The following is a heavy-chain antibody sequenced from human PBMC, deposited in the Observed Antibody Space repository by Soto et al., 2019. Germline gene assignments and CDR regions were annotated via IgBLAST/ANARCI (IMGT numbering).Heavy chain of an antibody. CDR2: IFYAGNP. V-gene: IGHV4-59*01. CDR3: ARDGKGY. Sequence: ETLSLTFTASGRSIMGSYWSWMRQPPGKGLEWIGYIFYAGNPLYTPSLKSRVTISVDTYKNQFSVKLSSVTAADTAVYYCARDGKGYWGQGTRVTVAA. J-gene: IGHJ4*02. CDR1: GRSIMGSY.